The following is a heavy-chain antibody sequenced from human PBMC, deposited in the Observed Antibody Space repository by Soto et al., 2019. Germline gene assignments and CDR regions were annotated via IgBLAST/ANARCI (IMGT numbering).Heavy chain of an antibody. CDR1: GASINSYY. V-gene: IGHV4-59*01. CDR2: IYHSGST. D-gene: IGHD3-16*02. Sequence: SRTLSLTCTVSGASINSYYWSWIRQPPGKGLEWIGYIYHSGSTNYNPSLKSRVAMSIDTSKNQFSLKLTSVSAADTAVYYCASYRREAFNYTDLWGKGATVTDAS. CDR3: ASYRREAFNYTDL. J-gene: IGHJ6*03.